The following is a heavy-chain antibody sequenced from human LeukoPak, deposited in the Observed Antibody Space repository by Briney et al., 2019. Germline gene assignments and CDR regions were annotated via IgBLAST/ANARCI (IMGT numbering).Heavy chain of an antibody. CDR3: ARGAFGGYSYGANYYYYGMDV. V-gene: IGHV4-39*01. Sequence: SETLSLTCTVSGGSISSYYWSWIRQPPGKGLEWIGSIYYSGSTYYNPSLKSRVTISVDTSKNQFSLKLSSVTAADTAVYYCARGAFGGYSYGANYYYYGMDVWGQGTTVTVSS. CDR2: IYYSGST. CDR1: GGSISSYY. J-gene: IGHJ6*02. D-gene: IGHD5-18*01.